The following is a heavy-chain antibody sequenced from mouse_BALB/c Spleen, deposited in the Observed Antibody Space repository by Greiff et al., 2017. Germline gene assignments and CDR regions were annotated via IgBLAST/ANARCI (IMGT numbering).Heavy chain of an antibody. CDR1: GFTFSSYA. Sequence: DVHLVESGGGLVKPGGSLKLSCAASGFTFSSYAMSWVRQSPEKRLEWVAEISSGGSYTYYPDTVTGRFTISRDNAKNTLYLEMSSLRSEDTAMYYCARESRGTGTAFDYWGQGTTLTVSS. J-gene: IGHJ2*01. CDR3: ARESRGTGTAFDY. D-gene: IGHD4-1*01. CDR2: ISSGGSYT. V-gene: IGHV5-9-4*01.